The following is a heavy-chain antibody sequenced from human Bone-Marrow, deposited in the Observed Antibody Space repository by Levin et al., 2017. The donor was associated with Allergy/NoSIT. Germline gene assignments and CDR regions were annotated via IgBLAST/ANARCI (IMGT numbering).Heavy chain of an antibody. V-gene: IGHV1-8*01. J-gene: IGHJ6*02. D-gene: IGHD2-15*01. CDR1: GYTFTSYD. CDR3: ARGRHCSGGSCYGSDYYYYGMDV. CDR2: MNPNSGNT. Sequence: ASVKVSCKASGYTFTSYDINWVRQATGQGLEWMGWMNPNSGNTGYAQKFQGRVTMTRNTSISTAYMELSSLRSEDTAVYYCARGRHCSGGSCYGSDYYYYGMDVWGQGTTVTVSS.